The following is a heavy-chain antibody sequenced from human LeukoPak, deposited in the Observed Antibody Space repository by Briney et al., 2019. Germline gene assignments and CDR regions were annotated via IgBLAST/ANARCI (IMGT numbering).Heavy chain of an antibody. CDR1: GGPISCGGYS. CDR2: IFQSGSP. D-gene: IGHD1-26*01. CDR3: ARDRAGLGLLDF. J-gene: IGHJ3*01. Sequence: PSETLSLTCAVSGGPISCGGYSWAWLRQPPGKGLEWIGYIFQSGSPSYNPSLRSRVTISVDTSRNQFSLKLNSVTAADTAMYYCARDRAGLGLLDFWGPGTMVTVSS. V-gene: IGHV4-30-2*01.